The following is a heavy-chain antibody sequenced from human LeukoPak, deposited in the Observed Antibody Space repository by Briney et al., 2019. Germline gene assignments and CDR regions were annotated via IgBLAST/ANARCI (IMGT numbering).Heavy chain of an antibody. V-gene: IGHV3-21*01. Sequence: GGSLRLSCAASGFTFSSYSMNWVRQAPGKGLEWFSSISSSSSYIYYADSVKGRFTISRDNAKNSLYLQMNSLRAEDTAVYYCARGKKAVAGPNFDYWGQGTLVTVSS. D-gene: IGHD6-19*01. CDR1: GFTFSSYS. CDR2: ISSSSSYI. J-gene: IGHJ4*02. CDR3: ARGKKAVAGPNFDY.